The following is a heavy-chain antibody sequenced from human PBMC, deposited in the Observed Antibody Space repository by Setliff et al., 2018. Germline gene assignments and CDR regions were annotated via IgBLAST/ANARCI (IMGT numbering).Heavy chain of an antibody. CDR2: ILPGDSNT. V-gene: IGHV5-51*01. CDR1: GYSFSSYW. D-gene: IGHD3-3*01. Sequence: PGESLKISCKGSGYSFSSYWIGWVRQMPGKGLEWMGIILPGDSNTRYSPSFQGQVTISVDKSISTAYLQWSSLKASDTAMYYCARSRSNFWSGYFNWFDPWGQGTLVTVSS. J-gene: IGHJ5*02. CDR3: ARSRSNFWSGYFNWFDP.